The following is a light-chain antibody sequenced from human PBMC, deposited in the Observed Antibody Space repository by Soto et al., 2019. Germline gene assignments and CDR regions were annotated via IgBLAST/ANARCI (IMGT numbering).Light chain of an antibody. CDR3: QQYGSSRT. Sequence: EIVLTQSPGTLSLSPGERATLSCRASQSVSSSYLAWNQQKPSQAPRLLIYGASSRATGIPDRFSGSGSGTDFTFTISRLEPEDFAVYYCQQYGSSRTFGQGTKV. J-gene: IGKJ1*01. CDR2: GAS. CDR1: QSVSSSY. V-gene: IGKV3-20*01.